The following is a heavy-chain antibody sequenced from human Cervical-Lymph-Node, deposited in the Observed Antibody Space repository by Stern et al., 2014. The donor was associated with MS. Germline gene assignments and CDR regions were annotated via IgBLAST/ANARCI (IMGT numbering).Heavy chain of an antibody. Sequence: VQLVESGSQVRKPGASVKVSCQAYDIFWVRQATGQGLEWMGWMNPNNANTGHAQKFQGRVTMTRNTSISTAYMELSGLRSDDTAVYYCVRGGFSYGYGLDAWGQGTAVIVSS. V-gene: IGHV1-8*01. CDR1: D. J-gene: IGHJ6*02. D-gene: IGHD5-18*01. CDR3: VRGGFSYGYGLDA. CDR2: MNPNNANT.